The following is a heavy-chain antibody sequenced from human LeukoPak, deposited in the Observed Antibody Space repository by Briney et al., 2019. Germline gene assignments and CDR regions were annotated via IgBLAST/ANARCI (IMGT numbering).Heavy chain of an antibody. CDR1: GASIRSHY. Sequence: SETLSLTCTVSGASIRSHYWSWIRQPPGKGPEWIGSIYYSGSTYYNPSLKSRVTISVDTSKNQFSLKLSSVTAADTAVYYCARDPRGVYYYGSGSYSYYYYGMDVWGQGTTVTVSS. D-gene: IGHD3-10*01. V-gene: IGHV4-59*11. J-gene: IGHJ6*02. CDR3: ARDPRGVYYYGSGSYSYYYYGMDV. CDR2: IYYSGST.